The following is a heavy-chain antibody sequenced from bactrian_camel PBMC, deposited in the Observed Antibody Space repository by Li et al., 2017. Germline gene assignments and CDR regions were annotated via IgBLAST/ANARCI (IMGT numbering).Heavy chain of an antibody. CDR1: GYIGYTNS. J-gene: IGHJ4*01. CDR3: AIDGWGLGPETYKI. D-gene: IGHD1*01. V-gene: IGHV3S53*01. Sequence: HVQLVESGGDSVQAGGSLRLSCVASGYIGYTNSWGWFRQSPGKEREGVASMFTSGGGAMYADSVKGRFIISQDTAKSTLDLRMNSLKPEDSATYYCAIDGWGLGPETYKIWGQGTQVTVS. CDR2: MFTSGGGA.